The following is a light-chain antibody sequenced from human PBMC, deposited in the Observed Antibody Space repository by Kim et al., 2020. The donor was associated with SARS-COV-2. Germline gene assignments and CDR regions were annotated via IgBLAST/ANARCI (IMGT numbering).Light chain of an antibody. Sequence: SASVVDRFTMTCRANESISEWLAWYQQQSGKAPNLLIYKASILESGVPSRFSGSGSGTAFTLTITTLQPDDLATYDCQQYNNYPLTFGQGTKLEIK. CDR2: KAS. CDR3: QQYNNYPLT. V-gene: IGKV1-5*03. CDR1: ESISEW. J-gene: IGKJ2*01.